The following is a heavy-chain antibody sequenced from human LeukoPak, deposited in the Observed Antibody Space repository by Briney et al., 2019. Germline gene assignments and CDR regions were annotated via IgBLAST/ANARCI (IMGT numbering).Heavy chain of an antibody. Sequence: ASVKVSCKASGGTFSSYAISWVRQAPGQGLEWMGWISAYNGNTNYAQKLQGRVTMTTDTSTSTAYMELRSLRSDDTAVYYCARVRGGDSDYWGQGTLVTVSS. J-gene: IGHJ4*02. CDR3: ARVRGGDSDY. CDR1: GGTFSSYA. V-gene: IGHV1-18*01. CDR2: ISAYNGNT. D-gene: IGHD2-21*02.